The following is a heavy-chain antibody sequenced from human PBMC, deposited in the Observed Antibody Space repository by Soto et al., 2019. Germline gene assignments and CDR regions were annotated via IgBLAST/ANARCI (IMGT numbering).Heavy chain of an antibody. CDR3: ARESAGSGKNNWFDP. J-gene: IGHJ5*02. CDR2: IYYSGST. CDR1: GGSISYYY. D-gene: IGHD3-10*01. V-gene: IGHV4-59*01. Sequence: SETLSLTCTVSGGSISYYYWSWLRQPPGKGLEWIGFIYYSGSTKYNPSLKSRVTISVDTSQNQLSLKLSSVTAADTAVYYCARESAGSGKNNWFDPWGQGTLVTVS.